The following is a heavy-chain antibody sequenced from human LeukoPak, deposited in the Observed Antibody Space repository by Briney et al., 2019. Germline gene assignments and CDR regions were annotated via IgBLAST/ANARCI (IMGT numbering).Heavy chain of an antibody. CDR2: ISSSSSTI. J-gene: IGHJ6*03. CDR1: GLTFSSYS. D-gene: IGHD4-17*01. V-gene: IGHV3-48*01. Sequence: PGGSLRLSCAASGLTFSSYSMNWVRQAPGKGLEWVSYISSSSSTIYYADSVKGRFTISRDNAKNSLYLQMTSLRAEDTAVYYCARGTVTTVSYYYYYMDVWGKGTTVTVSS. CDR3: ARGTVTTVSYYYYYMDV.